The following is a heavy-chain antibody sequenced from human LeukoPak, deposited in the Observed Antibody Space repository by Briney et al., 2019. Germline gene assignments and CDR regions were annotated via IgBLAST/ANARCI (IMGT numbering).Heavy chain of an antibody. CDR2: ISAYNGKT. CDR1: GYTFPNYG. V-gene: IGHV1-18*01. D-gene: IGHD3-22*01. J-gene: IGHJ5*02. CDR3: ARVGRNRYYSDRSGYLGGWFDP. Sequence: ASVKVSCKASGYTFPNYGISWVRQAPGQGLEWMGWISAYNGKTNYAQNLQGRATMTTDTSTSTAYMELRSLRSDDTAVYYCARVGRNRYYSDRSGYLGGWFDPWGQGTLVTVSS.